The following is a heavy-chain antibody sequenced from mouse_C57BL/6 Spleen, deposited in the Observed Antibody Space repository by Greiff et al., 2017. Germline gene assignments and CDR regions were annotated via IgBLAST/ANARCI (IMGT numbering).Heavy chain of an antibody. V-gene: IGHV1-81*01. Sequence: QVQLQQSGAELARPGASVKLSCKASGYTFTSYGISWVKQRTGQGLEWIGEIYPRSGNTYYNEKFKGKATLTADQSSSTAYMELRSLTSEDSAVYGCARDYDSYYFDVWGKGTSVTVSS. CDR3: ARDYDSYYFDV. CDR2: IYPRSGNT. CDR1: GYTFTSYG. J-gene: IGHJ1*03. D-gene: IGHD2-4*01.